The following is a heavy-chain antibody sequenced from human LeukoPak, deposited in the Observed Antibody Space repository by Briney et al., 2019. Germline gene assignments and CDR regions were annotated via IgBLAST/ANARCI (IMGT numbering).Heavy chain of an antibody. V-gene: IGHV3-13*01. CDR3: ARDLVDTAMDIGNWFDP. Sequence: GGSLRLSCAASGFTFSSYDMHWVRQATGKGLEWVSAIGTAGDTYYPGSVKGRFTISRENAKNSLYLQMNSLRAEDTAVYYCARDLVDTAMDIGNWFDPWGQGTLVTVSS. D-gene: IGHD5-18*01. J-gene: IGHJ5*02. CDR1: GFTFSSYD. CDR2: IGTAGDT.